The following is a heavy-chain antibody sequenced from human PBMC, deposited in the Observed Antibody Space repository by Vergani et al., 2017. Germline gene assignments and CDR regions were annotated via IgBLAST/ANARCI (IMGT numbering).Heavy chain of an antibody. D-gene: IGHD6-19*01. CDR2: IYYSGST. J-gene: IGHJ4*02. Sequence: QVQLQESGPGLVKPSETLYLPCTVSGGSISSYYWSWIRQPPGKGLEWIGYIYYSGSTNYNPSLKSRVTISVDTSKNQFSLKLSSVTAADTAVYYCARDLVTVAGRYFDYWGQGTLVTVSS. CDR1: GGSISSYY. V-gene: IGHV4-59*01. CDR3: ARDLVTVAGRYFDY.